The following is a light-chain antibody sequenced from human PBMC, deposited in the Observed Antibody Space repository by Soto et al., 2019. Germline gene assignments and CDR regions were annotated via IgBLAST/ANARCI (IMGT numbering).Light chain of an antibody. CDR1: SSDVGGYNY. CDR3: SSYAGSNNLGV. CDR2: EVS. Sequence: QSALTQPPSASGSPGQSVTISCTGTSSDVGGYNYVSWYQQHPGKAPKLMIYEVSKRPSGVPERFSASKSGNTASLTVSGLQTEDEADYYCSSYAGSNNLGVFGGGTKVTVL. V-gene: IGLV2-8*01. J-gene: IGLJ2*01.